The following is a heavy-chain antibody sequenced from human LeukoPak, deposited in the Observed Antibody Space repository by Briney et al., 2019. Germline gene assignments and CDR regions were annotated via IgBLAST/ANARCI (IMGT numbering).Heavy chain of an antibody. J-gene: IGHJ6*02. CDR2: ISSSGSTI. V-gene: IGHV3-48*03. CDR1: GFTFSSYE. D-gene: IGHD4-17*01. CDR3: PLSTVTTDYYYYYGMDV. Sequence: GGSLRLSCAASGFTFSSYEMNWVRQAPGKGLEWVSYISSSGSTIYYADSVKGRFTISRDNAKNSLYLQMNSLGAEDTAVYYCPLSTVTTDYYYYYGMDVWGQGTTVTVSS.